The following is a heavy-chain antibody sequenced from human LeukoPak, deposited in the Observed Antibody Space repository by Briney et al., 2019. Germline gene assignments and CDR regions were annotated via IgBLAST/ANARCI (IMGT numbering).Heavy chain of an antibody. CDR2: SFTSAST. D-gene: IGHD6-13*01. CDR1: GGSISFYY. CDR3: ARHQQQLVTGYDY. V-gene: IGHV4-4*08. Sequence: TPSEPLSLTCTVSGGSISFYYCCCIRQPPGRRLEWIGYSFTSASTSYTASLKSRFTISVDKSKNQSSLKMSTLTAEDTAVYYCARHQQQLVTGYDYWGQGTLVTVSS. J-gene: IGHJ4*02.